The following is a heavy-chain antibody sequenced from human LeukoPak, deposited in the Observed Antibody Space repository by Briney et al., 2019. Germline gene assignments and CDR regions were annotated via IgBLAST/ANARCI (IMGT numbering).Heavy chain of an antibody. CDR2: IYSGGST. V-gene: IGHV3-66*01. CDR1: GFTFSSYG. D-gene: IGHD5-24*01. CDR3: AREDGYNNNHY. J-gene: IGHJ4*02. Sequence: PGGSLRLSCAASGFTFSSYGIHWVRQAPGKGLEWVSIIYSGGSTYYADSVKGRFTISRDNSKNTLYLQMNSLRAEDTAVYYCAREDGYNNNHYWGQGTLVTVSS.